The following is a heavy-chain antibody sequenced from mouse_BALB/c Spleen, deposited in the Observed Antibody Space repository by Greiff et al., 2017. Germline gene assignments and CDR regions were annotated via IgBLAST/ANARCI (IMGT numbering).Heavy chain of an antibody. D-gene: IGHD2-2*01. J-gene: IGHJ2*01. V-gene: IGHV1-67*01. CDR2: ISTYNGNT. Sequence: VKLMESGPEVVRPGVSVKISCKGSGYTFTDYAMHWVKQSPAKSLEWIGVISTYNGNTNYNQKFKGKATMTVDKSSSTAYMELARLTSEDSAIYYCARGLERGLFAYWGQGTTLTVSA. CDR3: ARGLERGLFAY. CDR1: GYTFTDYA.